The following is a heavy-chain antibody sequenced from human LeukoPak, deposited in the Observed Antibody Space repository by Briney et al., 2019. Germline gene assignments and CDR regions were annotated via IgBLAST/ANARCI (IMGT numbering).Heavy chain of an antibody. CDR1: GFAFSSYA. CDR2: ISGGGGST. Sequence: PGGSLRLSCAASGFAFSSYAMSWVRQTPGKGLEWVSAISGGGGSTYYADSVKGRFTISRDNSKNTLYLQMNSLRAEDTAVYYCARLGLHAAGDYASYFQHWGQGTLVTVSS. CDR3: ARLGLHAAGDYASYFQH. J-gene: IGHJ1*01. D-gene: IGHD4-17*01. V-gene: IGHV3-23*01.